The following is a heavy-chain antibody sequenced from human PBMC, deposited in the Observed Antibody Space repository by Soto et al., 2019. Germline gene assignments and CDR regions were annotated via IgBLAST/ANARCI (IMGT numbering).Heavy chain of an antibody. V-gene: IGHV4-34*01. J-gene: IGHJ6*02. D-gene: IGHD3-10*01. CDR1: GGSLSSYY. CDR2: INHSGST. Sequence: SETLSLTCVVSGGSLSSYYWSWIRQPPGKGLEWIGEINHSGSTNYNPSLKSRVTISVDTSKNQFSLKLSSVTAADTAVYYCATSSGSYSYYYYGMDVWGQGTTVTVSS. CDR3: ATSSGSYSYYYYGMDV.